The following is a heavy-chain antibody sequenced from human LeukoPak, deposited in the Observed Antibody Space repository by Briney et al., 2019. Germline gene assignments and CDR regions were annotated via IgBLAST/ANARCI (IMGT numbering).Heavy chain of an antibody. V-gene: IGHV3-30*03. D-gene: IGHD1-26*01. J-gene: IGHJ4*02. Sequence: PGGSLRLSCAASGFTFDDYGMHWVRQAPGKGLEWVAVISYDGSNKYYADSVKGRFTISRDNSKNTLYLQMNSLRAEDTAVYYCARARVGGSYFDYWGQGTLVTVSS. CDR1: GFTFDDYG. CDR3: ARARVGGSYFDY. CDR2: ISYDGSNK.